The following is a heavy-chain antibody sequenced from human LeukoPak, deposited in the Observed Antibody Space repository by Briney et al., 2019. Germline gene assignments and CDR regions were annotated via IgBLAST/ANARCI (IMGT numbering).Heavy chain of an antibody. Sequence: PSETLSLTCTVSGGSISSSSYYWGWIRQPPGKGLEWIGSISYSGSTYHNPSLKSRVTISADTSKNQFSLRLSSVTAADTAIYYCASGKDWIIGWGQGTLVTVSS. CDR3: ASGKDWIIG. V-gene: IGHV4-39*01. J-gene: IGHJ4*02. CDR1: GGSISSSSYY. D-gene: IGHD1-1*01. CDR2: ISYSGST.